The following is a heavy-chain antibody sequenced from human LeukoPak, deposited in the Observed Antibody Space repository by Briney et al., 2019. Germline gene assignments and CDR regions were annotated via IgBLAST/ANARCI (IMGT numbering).Heavy chain of an antibody. J-gene: IGHJ4*02. D-gene: IGHD4-17*01. CDR1: GYTFTGYY. CDR2: INPNSGGT. V-gene: IGHV1-2*02. Sequence: ASVKVSCKASGYTFTGYYMHWVRQAPGQGLEWMGWINPNSGGTNYVQKFQGRVTMTRDTSISTAYMELSRLRSDDTAVYYCASHDYGSHAGDYWGQGTLVTVSS. CDR3: ASHDYGSHAGDY.